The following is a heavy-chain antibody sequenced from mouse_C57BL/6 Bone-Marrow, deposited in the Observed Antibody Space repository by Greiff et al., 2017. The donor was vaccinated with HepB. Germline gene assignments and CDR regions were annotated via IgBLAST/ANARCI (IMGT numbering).Heavy chain of an antibody. D-gene: IGHD1-1*01. J-gene: IGHJ3*01. Sequence: QVQLQQSGPGLVQPSQSLSITCTVSGFSLTSYGVHWVRQSPGKGLEWLGVIWSGGSTDYNPAFISRLSISKDNSKSQVFFKMNSLQADDTAIYYCARNFYYGTPTWFAYWGQGTLVTVSA. V-gene: IGHV2-2*01. CDR2: IWSGGST. CDR3: ARNFYYGTPTWFAY. CDR1: GFSLTSYG.